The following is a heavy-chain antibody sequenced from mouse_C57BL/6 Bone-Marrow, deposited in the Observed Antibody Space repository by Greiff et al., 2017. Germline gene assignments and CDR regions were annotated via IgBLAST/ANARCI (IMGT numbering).Heavy chain of an antibody. J-gene: IGHJ3*01. Sequence: VQLQQPGAELVMPGASVKLSCKASGYTFTSYWMHWVQQRPGQGLEWIGEIDPSDSYTNYNQKFKGKSKLTVAQSSSTAYMQLRSLTSEDSAVYYCARGRNFRFAYWGQGTLVTVSA. V-gene: IGHV1-69*01. CDR2: IDPSDSYT. CDR3: ARGRNFRFAY. CDR1: GYTFTSYW.